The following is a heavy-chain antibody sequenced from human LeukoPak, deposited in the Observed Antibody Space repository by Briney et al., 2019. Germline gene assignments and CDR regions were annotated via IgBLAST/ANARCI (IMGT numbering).Heavy chain of an antibody. D-gene: IGHD5-18*01. CDR1: GFTFSSYE. Sequence: GGSLRLSCAASGFTFSSYEMNWVRQAPGKGLEWVSYISSSSSTIYYADSVKGRFTISRDNAKNSLYLQMNSLRAEDTAVYYCARDGRYSYGYWVAFDYWGQGTLVTVSS. V-gene: IGHV3-48*03. CDR2: ISSSSSTI. J-gene: IGHJ4*02. CDR3: ARDGRYSYGYWVAFDY.